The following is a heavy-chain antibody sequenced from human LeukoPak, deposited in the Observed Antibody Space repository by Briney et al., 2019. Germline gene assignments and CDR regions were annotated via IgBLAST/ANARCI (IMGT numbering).Heavy chain of an antibody. CDR1: GFTSSSYW. V-gene: IGHV3-74*01. CDR3: VRGRGSYGWFDP. D-gene: IGHD3-10*01. CDR2: ISGDGTAR. J-gene: IGHJ5*02. Sequence: GGSLRFSCAASGFTSSSYWMHWVRQVPGKGLAWVSRISGDGTARNYADSVKGRFTISRDDAKNTVDLQMNSLRGEDTAVYYCVRGRGSYGWFDPWGQGTLVTVSS.